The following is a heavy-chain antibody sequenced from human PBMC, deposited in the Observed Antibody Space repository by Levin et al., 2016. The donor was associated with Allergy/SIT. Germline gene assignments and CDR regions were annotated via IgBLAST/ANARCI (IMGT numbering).Heavy chain of an antibody. Sequence: GESLKISCEASGFDFSQFIMNWVRQAPGKGLEWISCITGNETTTHYADSVRGRFTISRDNVRNSLYLHMNSLRTDDTAVYYCVRDPRLASGSYPSIWGQGALVTVSS. D-gene: IGHD3-10*01. CDR1: GFDFSQFI. J-gene: IGHJ4*02. CDR3: VRDPRLASGSYPSI. V-gene: IGHV3-48*01. CDR2: ITGNETTT.